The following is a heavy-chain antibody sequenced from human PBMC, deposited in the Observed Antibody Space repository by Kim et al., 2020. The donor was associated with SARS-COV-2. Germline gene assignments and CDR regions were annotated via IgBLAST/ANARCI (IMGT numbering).Heavy chain of an antibody. CDR1: GGSISSYY. J-gene: IGHJ3*02. CDR3: ARLRWNSGPYDAFDI. V-gene: IGHV4-59*08. D-gene: IGHD1-7*01. CDR2: IYYSGST. Sequence: SETLSLTCTVSGGSISSYYWSWIRQPPGKGLEWIGYIYYSGSTNYNPSLKSRVTISVDTSKNQFSLKLSSVTAADTAVYYCARLRWNSGPYDAFDIWGQGTMVTVSS.